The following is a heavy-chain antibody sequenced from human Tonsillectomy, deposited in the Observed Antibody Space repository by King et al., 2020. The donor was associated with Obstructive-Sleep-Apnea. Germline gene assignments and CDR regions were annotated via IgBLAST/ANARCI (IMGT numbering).Heavy chain of an antibody. J-gene: IGHJ4*02. Sequence: VQLVESGGGLVQPGRSLRLSCTTSGFTFGDDVMSWFRQAQGKGLEWGGFIRSKADGGTTEYAASVKGRFTISRDASKSIAYLQMNSLKTEETAVYYCHGVVASTLPFDYWGQGTLVTVSS. D-gene: IGHD2-15*01. V-gene: IGHV3-49*03. CDR1: GFTFGDDV. CDR2: IRSKADGGTT. CDR3: HGVVASTLPFDY.